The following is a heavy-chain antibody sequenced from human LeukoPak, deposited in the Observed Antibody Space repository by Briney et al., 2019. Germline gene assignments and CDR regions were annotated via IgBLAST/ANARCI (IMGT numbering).Heavy chain of an antibody. CDR1: GGSISSSSYY. CDR2: IYYSGST. CDR3: ARQGSRVGADLDY. V-gene: IGHV4-39*01. J-gene: IGHJ4*02. D-gene: IGHD1-26*01. Sequence: SETLSLTCTVSGGSISSSSYYWGWIRQPPGKGLEWIGSIYYSGSTYYNPSLKSRVTISVDTSKNQFSLKLSSVTAADTAVYYRARQGSRVGADLDYWGQGTLVTVSS.